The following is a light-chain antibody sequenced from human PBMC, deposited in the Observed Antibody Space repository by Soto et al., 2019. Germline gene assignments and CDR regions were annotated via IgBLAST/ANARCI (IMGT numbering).Light chain of an antibody. CDR1: QSAGNF. CDR3: QQYNNWPRT. V-gene: IGKV3D-15*01. Sequence: EIVMTQSPATLSVSPGETASLSCRASQSAGNFLAWYQQKPGQAPRLLIYYISTRATGIPARFSGSGSGTEFTLTINSLQSEDFAVYYCQQYNNWPRTFGQGTKVDI. J-gene: IGKJ1*01. CDR2: YIS.